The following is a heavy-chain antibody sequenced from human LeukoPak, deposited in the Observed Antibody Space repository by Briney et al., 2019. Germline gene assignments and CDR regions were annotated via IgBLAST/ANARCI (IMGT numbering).Heavy chain of an antibody. J-gene: IGHJ6*02. CDR2: IYYSGST. Sequence: PSETLSLTCTVSGGSISSYYWSWIRQPPGKGLEWIGYIYYSGSTNYNPSLKSRVTISVDTSKNQFSLKLSSVTAADTAVYYCARGEYSSSWYADHYYYYYGMDVWGQGTTVTVSS. D-gene: IGHD6-13*01. V-gene: IGHV4-59*01. CDR3: ARGEYSSSWYADHYYYYYGMDV. CDR1: GGSISSYY.